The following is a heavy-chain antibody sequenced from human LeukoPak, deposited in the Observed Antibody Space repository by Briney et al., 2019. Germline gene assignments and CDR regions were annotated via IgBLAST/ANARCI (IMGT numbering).Heavy chain of an antibody. Sequence: PSETLSLTCTVSGGSISSYYWSWIRQPPGKGLEWIGYIYYSGSTNYNPSLKSRVTISVDTSKNQFSLKLSSVTAADTAAYYCARCYYDILTGYYWGFDYWGQGTLVTVSS. CDR3: ARCYYDILTGYYWGFDY. CDR2: IYYSGST. CDR1: GGSISSYY. D-gene: IGHD3-9*01. J-gene: IGHJ4*02. V-gene: IGHV4-59*08.